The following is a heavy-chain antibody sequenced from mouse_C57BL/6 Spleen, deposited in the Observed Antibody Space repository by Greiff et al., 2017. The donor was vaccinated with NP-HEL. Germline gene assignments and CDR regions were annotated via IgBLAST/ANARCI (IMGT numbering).Heavy chain of an antibody. CDR3: ARIAGNYQAYWYFDV. CDR1: GFSLSTFGMG. CDR2: IWWDDDK. J-gene: IGHJ1*03. D-gene: IGHD2-1*01. Sequence: QVTLKVSGPGILQPSQTLSLTCSFSGFSLSTFGMGVGWIRQPSGKGLEWLAHIWWDDDKYYNPALKSRLTISKATSKNQVFLKIANVDTADTATYYCARIAGNYQAYWYFDVWGTGTTVTVSS. V-gene: IGHV8-8*01.